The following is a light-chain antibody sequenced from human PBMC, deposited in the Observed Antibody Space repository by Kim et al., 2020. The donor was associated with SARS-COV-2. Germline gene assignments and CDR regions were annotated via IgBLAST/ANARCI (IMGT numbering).Light chain of an antibody. J-gene: IGKJ1*01. CDR3: QQYYNYPWT. Sequence: SSTGDSVTITCRASQDTGRYLAWYQQKSGRAPKLLIYAASTLQSGVPSTFSGSGSGTDFTLTISRLQSEDFATYYCQQYYNYPWTFGQGTKVDIK. CDR1: QDTGRY. V-gene: IGKV1-8*01. CDR2: AAS.